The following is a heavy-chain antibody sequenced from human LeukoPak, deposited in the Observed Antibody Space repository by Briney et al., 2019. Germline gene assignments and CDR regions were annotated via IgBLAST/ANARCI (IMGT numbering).Heavy chain of an antibody. CDR2: IREDGRKA. CDR1: GFTFSSYS. Sequence: GGSLRLSCAASGFTFSSYSMNWVRQAPGKGLEWVANIREDGRKAYYVDSVMGRFTISRDNVKNSLYLQMSYLRAEDTAVYYCARDQIGGHYQFWGQGALVAVSS. V-gene: IGHV3-7*01. CDR3: ARDQIGGHYQF. J-gene: IGHJ4*02. D-gene: IGHD2-21*02.